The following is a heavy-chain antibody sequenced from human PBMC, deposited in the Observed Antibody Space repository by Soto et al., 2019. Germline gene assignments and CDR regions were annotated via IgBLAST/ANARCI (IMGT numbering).Heavy chain of an antibody. Sequence: PSETLSLTCTVSGGSISRYYWSWIRQPPGKGLEWIGYIYYSGSTNYNPSLKSRVTISVDTSKNQFSLKLSSVTAADTAVYYCARGYGDYFDYWGQGTLVTVSS. CDR1: GGSISRYY. CDR3: ARGYGDYFDY. D-gene: IGHD4-17*01. J-gene: IGHJ4*02. CDR2: IYYSGST. V-gene: IGHV4-59*01.